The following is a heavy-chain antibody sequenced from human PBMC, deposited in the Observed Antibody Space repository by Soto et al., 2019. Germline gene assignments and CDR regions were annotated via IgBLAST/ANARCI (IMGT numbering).Heavy chain of an antibody. D-gene: IGHD1-26*01. CDR2: ISYDGSNK. V-gene: IGHV3-30*18. CDR1: GFTFSSYG. Sequence: QVQLVESGGGVVQPGRSLRLSCAASGFTFSSYGMHWVRQAPGKGLEWVAVISYDGSNKYYADSVKGRFTISRDNSKNTLYLQMNSLRAKDTAVYYCAKGSRRWELPYYFDYWGQGTLVTVSS. CDR3: AKGSRRWELPYYFDY. J-gene: IGHJ4*02.